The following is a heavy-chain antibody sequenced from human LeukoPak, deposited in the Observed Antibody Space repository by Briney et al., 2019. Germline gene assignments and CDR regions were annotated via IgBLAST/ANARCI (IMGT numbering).Heavy chain of an antibody. CDR2: ISSGSNYI. Sequence: PGGSLRLSCAASGFTFSSYSINWVRQAPGKGLEWVSFISSGSNYIYYADSVKGRFTISRDNAKNSLYLQMNSLRAEDTAVYYCARDGSGDWFDPWGQGTLVTVSS. J-gene: IGHJ5*02. CDR3: ARDGSGDWFDP. V-gene: IGHV3-21*01. D-gene: IGHD1-1*01. CDR1: GFTFSSYS.